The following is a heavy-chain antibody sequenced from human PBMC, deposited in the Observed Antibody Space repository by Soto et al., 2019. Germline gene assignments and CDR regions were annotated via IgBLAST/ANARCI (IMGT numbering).Heavy chain of an antibody. CDR2: ISQTGAYT. Sequence: QVQMVESGGALVKPGESLRLSCAASGFTFSDYYISLVRQATGRGLEWLSYISQTGAYTNYVDSVRGRFTISRDNVKNSVYLQMNSLRADDTAVYYCTAAERGKGGVRVGGHGTLVTVSS. CDR1: GFTFSDYY. CDR3: TAAERGKGGVRV. V-gene: IGHV3-11*06. J-gene: IGHJ4*01. D-gene: IGHD3-3*01.